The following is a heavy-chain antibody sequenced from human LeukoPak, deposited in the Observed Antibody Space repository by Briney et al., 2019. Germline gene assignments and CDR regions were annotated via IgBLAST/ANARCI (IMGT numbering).Heavy chain of an antibody. CDR3: ARGGGPTGYYFDY. Sequence: SETLSLTCAVYGGSFSGYYWTWIRQPPGKGLEWIGEINHSGSTNYNPSLKSRVTISVDTSKNQFSLKLSSVTAADTALYYCARGGGPTGYYFDYWGRGTLVTVSS. CDR2: INHSGST. V-gene: IGHV4-34*01. J-gene: IGHJ4*02. CDR1: GGSFSGYY. D-gene: IGHD1-26*01.